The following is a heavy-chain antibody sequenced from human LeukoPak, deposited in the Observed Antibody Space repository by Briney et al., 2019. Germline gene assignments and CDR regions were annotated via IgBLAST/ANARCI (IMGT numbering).Heavy chain of an antibody. CDR3: ARDPPGAYCGGDCYP. J-gene: IGHJ5*02. D-gene: IGHD2-21*02. CDR2: ISSSGGIL. CDR1: GLSFSDYY. Sequence: GGSLRLSCAASGLSFSDYYMNWIRQAPGKGLEWVSYISSSGGILSYADSVRGRFTISRDNARNSLYLQMNSLRAEDTAVYYCARDPPGAYCGGDCYPWGQGTLVTVSS. V-gene: IGHV3-11*01.